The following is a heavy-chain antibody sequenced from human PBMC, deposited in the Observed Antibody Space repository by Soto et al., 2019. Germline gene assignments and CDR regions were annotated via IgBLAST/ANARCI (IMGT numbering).Heavy chain of an antibody. CDR1: GYTFTSYG. CDR3: ARGVHMVRGVDTFDY. J-gene: IGHJ4*02. V-gene: IGHV1-18*01. CDR2: ISAYNGNT. Sequence: GASVKVSCKASGYTFTSYGISWVRQAPGQGLEWMGWISAYNGNTNYAQKLQGRVTMTTDTSTSTAYMELRSLRSDDTAVYYCARGVHMVRGVDTFDYWGQGTLVTVSS. D-gene: IGHD3-10*01.